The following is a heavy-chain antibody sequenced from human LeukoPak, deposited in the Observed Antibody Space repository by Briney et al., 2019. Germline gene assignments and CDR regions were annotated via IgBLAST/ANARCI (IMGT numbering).Heavy chain of an antibody. D-gene: IGHD6-6*01. V-gene: IGHV3-7*01. CDR1: GFTFSSFW. Sequence: GGSLRLSCAVSGFTFSSFWMTWVRQVPGKGLEWVATIKHDGSDKYYVDSVKGRFTISRDNAKKSLYLQMNSLRAEDAALYYCARGGISSSDYWGQGTLVTVSS. J-gene: IGHJ4*02. CDR3: ARGGISSSDY. CDR2: IKHDGSDK.